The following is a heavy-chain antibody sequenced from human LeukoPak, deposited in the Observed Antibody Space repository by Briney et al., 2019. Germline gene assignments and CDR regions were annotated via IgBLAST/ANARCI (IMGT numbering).Heavy chain of an antibody. CDR1: GYTFTSYD. CDR3: ARVHSSKRGYYFDC. V-gene: IGHV1-8*01. CDR2: MNPNSGNT. J-gene: IGHJ4*02. Sequence: GASVKVSCKASGYTFTSYDINWVRQATGQGLEWMGWMNPNSGNTGYAQKFQGRVTMTRNTSISTAYMELSSLRSEDTAVYYCARVHSSKRGYYFDCWGQGTLVTVSS. D-gene: IGHD6-19*01.